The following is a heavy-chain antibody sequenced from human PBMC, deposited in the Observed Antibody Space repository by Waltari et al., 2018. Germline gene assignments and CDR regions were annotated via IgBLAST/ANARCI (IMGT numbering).Heavy chain of an antibody. D-gene: IGHD5-12*01. CDR2: IYSGGST. V-gene: IGHV3-53*04. Sequence: EVQLVESGGGLVQPGGSLRLSCSASGFTLSSTYMDRVRQAPGKGLEWVSVIYSGGSTYYADSVKGRFTISRHNSKNTLYLQMNSLRAEDTAVYYCARDIGAGGNAFDYWGQGTLVTVSS. CDR3: ARDIGAGGNAFDY. CDR1: GFTLSSTY. J-gene: IGHJ4*02.